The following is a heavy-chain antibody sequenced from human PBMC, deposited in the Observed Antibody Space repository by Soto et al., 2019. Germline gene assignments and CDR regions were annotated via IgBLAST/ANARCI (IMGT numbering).Heavy chain of an antibody. V-gene: IGHV3-23*01. CDR3: VTAVRTRLDN. D-gene: IGHD3-10*01. CDR1: GFIFSNFA. J-gene: IGHJ4*02. Sequence: VGSLRLSCAASGFIFSNFAMYWVRRAPGKGLEWVSSIRQSGDRSSYADSAKGRFTTSRDNSKNTLYLQMNGLRLDDTAVYYCVTAVRTRLDNWGPGTLVTVSS. CDR2: IRQSGDRS.